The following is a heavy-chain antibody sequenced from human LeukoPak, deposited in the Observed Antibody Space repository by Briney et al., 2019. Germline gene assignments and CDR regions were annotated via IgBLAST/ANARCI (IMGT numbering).Heavy chain of an antibody. D-gene: IGHD3-22*01. CDR3: ARVYGSSGYYYLPFY. CDR2: ISYDGSNK. J-gene: IGHJ4*02. CDR1: GFTFGSYA. Sequence: GGSLRLSCAASGFTFGSYAMHWVRQAPGKGLEWVAVISYDGSNKYYADSVKGRFTISRDNSKNTLYLQMNSLRAEDTAVYYCARVYGSSGYYYLPFYWGQGTLVTVSS. V-gene: IGHV3-30-3*01.